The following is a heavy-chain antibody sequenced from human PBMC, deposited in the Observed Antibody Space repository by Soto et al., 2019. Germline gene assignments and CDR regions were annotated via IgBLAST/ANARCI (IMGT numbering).Heavy chain of an antibody. CDR2: IIPLFGTA. D-gene: IGHD3-22*01. J-gene: IGHJ4*02. CDR3: ARGVHLDSGGYYYFY. CDR1: GGTFSRYA. V-gene: IGHV1-69*01. Sequence: QVQLVQSGSEVKKPGSSVRVSCKSSGGTFSRYAISWVRQAPGQGLEWMGGIIPLFGTANYAQRFQGRVRITADESTTTAYMELRGLISEDTDVYYCARGVHLDSGGYYYFYWGQGTLVTVSS.